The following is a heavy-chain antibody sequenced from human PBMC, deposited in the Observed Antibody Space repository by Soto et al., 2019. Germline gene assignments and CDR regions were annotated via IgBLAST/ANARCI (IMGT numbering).Heavy chain of an antibody. Sequence: EVQLLESGGGSVQPGGSLRLSCAASGFTFSSYAMHWVCRPPGKGLEWVSSISGSGGTAYYADSVKGRFSISRDSLVNTLYLQMNSLRAEDTAVYYCAKGRGQTCHFDYWGQGTLVTVSP. J-gene: IGHJ4*02. V-gene: IGHV3-23*01. CDR2: ISGSGGTA. CDR1: GFTFSSYA. D-gene: IGHD3-10*01. CDR3: AKGRGQTCHFDY.